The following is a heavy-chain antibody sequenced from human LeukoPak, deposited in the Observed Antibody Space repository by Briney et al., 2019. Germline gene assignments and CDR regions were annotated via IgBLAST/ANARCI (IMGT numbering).Heavy chain of an antibody. D-gene: IGHD5-18*01. Sequence: GGSLRLSCAASGFTFISYAMSWVRQAPGKGLEWVSAISGSGGSTYYADSVKGRFTISRDNSKDTLYLQMNSLRAEDTAVYYCARLLSYGRYYYYYMDVWGKGTTVTVSS. CDR3: ARLLSYGRYYYYYMDV. V-gene: IGHV3-23*01. CDR1: GFTFISYA. CDR2: ISGSGGST. J-gene: IGHJ6*03.